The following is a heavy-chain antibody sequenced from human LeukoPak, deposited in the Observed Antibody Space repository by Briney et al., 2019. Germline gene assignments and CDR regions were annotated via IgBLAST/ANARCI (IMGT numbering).Heavy chain of an antibody. Sequence: GGSLRLSCAASGFTFNSYAMHWVRQAPGKGLEWVAVIRYDGSKSYCADSVKGRFALSRDNSRNTLYLQMSSLRAEDTAVYYCAKDLSLYSSSWYQALWFDPWGQGTLVTVSS. CDR3: AKDLSLYSSSWYQALWFDP. D-gene: IGHD6-13*01. J-gene: IGHJ5*02. CDR1: GFTFNSYA. V-gene: IGHV3-30*02. CDR2: IRYDGSKS.